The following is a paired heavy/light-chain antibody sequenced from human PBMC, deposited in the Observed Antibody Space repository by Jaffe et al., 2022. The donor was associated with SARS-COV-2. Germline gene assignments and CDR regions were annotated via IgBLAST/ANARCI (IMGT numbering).Heavy chain of an antibody. J-gene: IGHJ4*02. Sequence: EVQLVESGGGLVKPGGSLRLSCAASGFTFSDYSMNWVRQAPGKGLEWVSSISSTSSFIFYADSVEGRFTLSRDNAKHSLYLQMNSLRAEDTAVYYCARETKVTTSLGGWTPNDFWGQGTLVTVSS. CDR2: ISSTSSFI. CDR1: GFTFSDYS. V-gene: IGHV3-21*01. CDR3: ARETKVTTSLGGWTPNDF. D-gene: IGHD4-17*01.
Light chain of an antibody. V-gene: IGKV1-5*03. J-gene: IGKJ5*01. CDR3: QQYDSHSSIT. CDR2: KAS. CDR1: QSISSW. Sequence: DIQMTQSPSTLSASVGDRVTITCRASQSISSWLAWYQQKPGKAPQLLIYKASSLQSGVPSRFSGSGSGTEFTLTISSLQPDDFATYYCQQYDSHSSITFGQGTRLEIK.